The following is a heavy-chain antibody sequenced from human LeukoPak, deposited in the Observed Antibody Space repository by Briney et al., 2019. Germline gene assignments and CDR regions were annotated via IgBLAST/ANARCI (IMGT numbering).Heavy chain of an antibody. V-gene: IGHV1-18*01. D-gene: IGHD6-6*01. J-gene: IGHJ5*02. CDR1: GYTLTELS. CDR2: ISAYNGNT. Sequence: GASVKVSCKVSGYTLTELSMHWVRQAPGQGLEWMGWISAYNGNTNYAQKLQGRVTMTTDTSTSTAYMELRSLRSDDTAVYYCARGIAARPDWFDPWGQGTLVTVSS. CDR3: ARGIAARPDWFDP.